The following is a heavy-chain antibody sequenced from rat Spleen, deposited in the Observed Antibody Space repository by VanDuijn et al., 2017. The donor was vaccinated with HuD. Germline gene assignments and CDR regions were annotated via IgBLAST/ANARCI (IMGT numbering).Heavy chain of an antibody. J-gene: IGHJ2*01. CDR1: GFTFNNYW. CDR3: ARHVYTTDYPFDY. D-gene: IGHD1-6*01. V-gene: IGHV5-31*01. Sequence: EVHLVESGGGLVQPGGSLKLSCVASGFTFNNYWMTWIRQAPGKGLEWVATITHIGATSYYPDSVKGRFTISREDGRSTLYLQMNSLRSEDTATYYCARHVYTTDYPFDYWGQGVMVTVSS. CDR2: ITHIGATS.